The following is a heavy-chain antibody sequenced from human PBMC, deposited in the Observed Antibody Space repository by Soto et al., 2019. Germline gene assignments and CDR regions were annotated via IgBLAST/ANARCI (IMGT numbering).Heavy chain of an antibody. D-gene: IGHD2-15*01. CDR3: ARQRSDVRDGCFLCPMDV. Sequence: GESLKICCHGSGSPFSPYWVAWVRQTPGKALELMGLIYPDDSDTRYNPSFRGQVTISAEKSTSAVFVHWRSLKASDTATYYCARQRSDVRDGCFLCPMDVWGPGTTVTVSS. CDR1: GSPFSPYW. J-gene: IGHJ6*02. CDR2: IYPDDSDT. V-gene: IGHV5-51*01.